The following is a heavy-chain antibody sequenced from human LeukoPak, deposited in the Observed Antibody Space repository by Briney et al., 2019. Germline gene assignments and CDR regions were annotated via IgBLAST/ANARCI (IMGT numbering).Heavy chain of an antibody. J-gene: IGHJ4*02. CDR1: GFTLSSYA. Sequence: GGSLRLSCAASGFTLSSYAMGCVRQAPGKGVEWVSAISGSGGSTYYADSVNGRFTISRDNSKNTPDLQMNSLRAEDTAVYNCQILAGWGQGTLVTVSS. D-gene: IGHD3-9*01. CDR3: QILAG. V-gene: IGHV3-23*01. CDR2: ISGSGGST.